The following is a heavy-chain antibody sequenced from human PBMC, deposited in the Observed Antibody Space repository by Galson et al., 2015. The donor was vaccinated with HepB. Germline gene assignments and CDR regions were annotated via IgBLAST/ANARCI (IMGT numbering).Heavy chain of an antibody. CDR1: GFTFSSYA. J-gene: IGHJ4*02. V-gene: IGHV3-30-3*01. CDR2: ISYDGSNE. D-gene: IGHD2-8*01. Sequence: SLRLSCAASGFTFSSYAMHWVRQAPGKGLEWVAVISYDGSNEYYADSVKGRFTISRDNSKNTLYLQMNSLRAEDTAVYYCARDYATSGGFDYWGQGTLVTVSS. CDR3: ARDYATSGGFDY.